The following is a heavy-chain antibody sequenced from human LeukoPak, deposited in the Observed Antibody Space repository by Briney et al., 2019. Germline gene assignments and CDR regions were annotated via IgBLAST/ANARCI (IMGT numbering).Heavy chain of an antibody. CDR1: GFTFSTYA. D-gene: IGHD1-26*01. J-gene: IGHJ4*02. Sequence: GGSLRLSCAASGFTFSTYAMHWVRQAPGKGLEWVAFIRYDGSNKYYADSVKGRFTISRDNSKNTLYLQMNSLRAEDTAVYYCAKDRGSGSPDTFDYWGQGTLVTVSS. CDR3: AKDRGSGSPDTFDY. V-gene: IGHV3-30*02. CDR2: IRYDGSNK.